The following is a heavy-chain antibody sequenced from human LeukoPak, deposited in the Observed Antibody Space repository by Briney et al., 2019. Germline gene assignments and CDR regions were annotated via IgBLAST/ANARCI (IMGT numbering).Heavy chain of an antibody. CDR3: ARDYDFWSGYPKYYFDY. Sequence: ASVKVSCKASGYTFTGYYMHWVRQAPGQGLEWMGWINPNSGGTNYAQKFQGRVTVTRDTSISTAYMELSRLRSDDTAVYYCARDYDFWSGYPKYYFDYWGQGTLVTVSS. CDR2: INPNSGGT. J-gene: IGHJ4*02. V-gene: IGHV1-2*02. D-gene: IGHD3-3*01. CDR1: GYTFTGYY.